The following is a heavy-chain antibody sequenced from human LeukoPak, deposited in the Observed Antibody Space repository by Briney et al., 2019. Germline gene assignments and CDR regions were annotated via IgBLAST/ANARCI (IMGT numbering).Heavy chain of an antibody. Sequence: ASVKVSCKASGYTFSGYAIHWVRQAPGQRFEWMGWINAGNGHTKYSQNFQGRVTITRDSSANIVYMDVSSLTSEDTAVYYCARGKGSSWYVGSYWGQGTLVTVSS. D-gene: IGHD6-13*01. V-gene: IGHV1-3*01. J-gene: IGHJ4*02. CDR2: INAGNGHT. CDR3: ARGKGSSWYVGSY. CDR1: GYTFSGYA.